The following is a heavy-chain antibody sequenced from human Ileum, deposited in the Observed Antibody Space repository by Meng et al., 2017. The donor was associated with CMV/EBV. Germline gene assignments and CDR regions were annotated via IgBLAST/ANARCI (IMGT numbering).Heavy chain of an antibody. V-gene: IGHV3-11*01. CDR1: GLTFSDYY. CDR2: ISSSGSMI. CDR3: ARGAPYYYDTTGDYKY. J-gene: IGHJ4*02. D-gene: IGHD3-22*01. Sequence: GLTFSDYYKSWIRQGPGKGLEWISYISSSGSMIYYADSVKGRFTISRDNAKNSLYLQMNSLRAEDTAVYYCARGAPYYYDTTGDYKYWGQGTLVTVSS.